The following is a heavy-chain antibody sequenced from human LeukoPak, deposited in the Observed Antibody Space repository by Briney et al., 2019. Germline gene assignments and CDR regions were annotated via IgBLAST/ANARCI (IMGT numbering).Heavy chain of an antibody. V-gene: IGHV3-74*01. J-gene: IGHJ4*02. D-gene: IGHD1-20*01. CDR2: INRDGSTI. CDR3: ARVTVSSSEVIFDY. CDR1: GFTFSNYW. Sequence: TGGSLRLSCAASGFTFSNYWMHWVRQAPGKGRVWVSRINRDGSTITYADSVKGRFTISRDNAQTTLYLQMNSLRAEDTAVYYCARVTVSSSEVIFDYWGQGSLVTVSS.